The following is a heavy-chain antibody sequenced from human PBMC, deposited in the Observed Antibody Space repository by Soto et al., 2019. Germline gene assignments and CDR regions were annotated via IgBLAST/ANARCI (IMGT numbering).Heavy chain of an antibody. CDR2: IYYSGNT. V-gene: IGHV4-39*01. J-gene: IGHJ2*01. CDR1: GGSISSSSYY. CDR3: ARRDSGGRVNWYFDL. D-gene: IGHD3-10*01. Sequence: SETLSLTCTVSGGSISSSSYYWGWIRQPPGKGLEWIGSIYYSGNTFYNPSLQSRVTISVDTSKNQFSLKLSSVTAADTAVYYCARRDSGGRVNWYFDLWGRGTLVT.